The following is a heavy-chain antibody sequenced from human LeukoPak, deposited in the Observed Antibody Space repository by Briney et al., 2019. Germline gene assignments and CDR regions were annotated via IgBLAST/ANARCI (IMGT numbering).Heavy chain of an antibody. J-gene: IGHJ3*02. CDR3: AKAFRKMDAFDI. V-gene: IGHV3-23*01. CDR1: GFTDSSYA. Sequence: GGSLRLSCAASGFTDSSYAMSLVRQAPGKGLEWVSAISGSGGSTYYADSVKGRFTISRGNSKNTLYLQMNSLRVEDTAVYYCAKAFRKMDAFDIWGQGTMVTVSS. CDR2: ISGSGGST.